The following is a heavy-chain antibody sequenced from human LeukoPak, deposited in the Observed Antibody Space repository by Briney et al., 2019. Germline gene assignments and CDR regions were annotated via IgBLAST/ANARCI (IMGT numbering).Heavy chain of an antibody. V-gene: IGHV3-15*05. Sequence: KAGGSLRLSCEVSRMTVSNAWIHWVRHAPGRGLEWVGRMKGRASGVTPDYAAPVRGRFTISRDDSKNSVYLQMDSLKDEDGGVYFCTWDFVWVEGTMVTVSS. J-gene: IGHJ3*01. CDR2: MKGRASGVTP. CDR1: RMTVSNAW. CDR3: TWDFV. D-gene: IGHD1-26*01.